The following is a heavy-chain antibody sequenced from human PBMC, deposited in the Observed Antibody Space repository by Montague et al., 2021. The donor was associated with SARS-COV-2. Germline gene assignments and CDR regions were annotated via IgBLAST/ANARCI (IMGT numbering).Heavy chain of an antibody. D-gene: IGHD3-22*01. CDR2: IYTGGSRT. CDR3: AGNMYFYDSRGYQNIDY. J-gene: IGHJ4*02. V-gene: IGHV3-23*03. Sequence: SLRLSCAASGFTFSSSAMTWVRQAPGKGLEWVSIIYTGGSRTHYADSVKGRFIISRDDSKNTLYLQMNGLRVEDTAIYYCAGNMYFYDSRGYQNIDYWGQGIVVAVSS. CDR1: GFTFSSSA.